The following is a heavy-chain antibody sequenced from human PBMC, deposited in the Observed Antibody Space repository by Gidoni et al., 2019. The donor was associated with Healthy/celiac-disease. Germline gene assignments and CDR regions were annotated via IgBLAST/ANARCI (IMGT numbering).Heavy chain of an antibody. V-gene: IGHV3-48*03. CDR2: ISSSGSTI. CDR1: GFTFSSYE. J-gene: IGHJ6*02. Sequence: EVQMVESGGGLVQPGGSLRLSCAASGFTFSSYEMNWVRQAPGKGLEWVSYISSSGSTIYYADSVKGRFTISRDNAKNSLYLQMNSLRAEDTAVYYCARDPPYFGMDVWGQGTTVTVSS. D-gene: IGHD3-10*01. CDR3: ARDPPYFGMDV.